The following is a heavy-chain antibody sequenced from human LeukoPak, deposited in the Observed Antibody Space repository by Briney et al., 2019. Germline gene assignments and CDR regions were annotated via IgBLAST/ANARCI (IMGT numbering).Heavy chain of an antibody. D-gene: IGHD1-1*01. CDR1: GFTFSNFW. CDR3: ARGDDFSGDH. Sequence: GGSLRLSCAVPGFTFSNFWMSWVRQAPGRGLEWVANIHPEGNEKYHVESVKGRFTISRDNAKNLLFLQMNGLRVEDTAVYYCARGDDFSGDHWGQGTLVTVSS. V-gene: IGHV3-7*04. J-gene: IGHJ4*02. CDR2: IHPEGNEK.